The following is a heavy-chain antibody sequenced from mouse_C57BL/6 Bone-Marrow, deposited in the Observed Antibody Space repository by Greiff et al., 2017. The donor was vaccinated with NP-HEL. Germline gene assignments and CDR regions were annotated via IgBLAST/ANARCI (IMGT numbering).Heavy chain of an antibody. CDR2: IYPGGGYT. J-gene: IGHJ1*03. CDR1: GYTFTNYW. D-gene: IGHD1-1*01. V-gene: IGHV1-63*01. Sequence: QVQLKESGAELVRPGTSVKMSCKASGYTFTNYWIGWAKQRPGHGLEWIGDIYPGGGYTNYNEKFKGKATLTADKSSSTAYMQFSSLTSEDSAIYYCARWGTTVVAGNWYFDVWGTGTTVTVSS. CDR3: ARWGTTVVAGNWYFDV.